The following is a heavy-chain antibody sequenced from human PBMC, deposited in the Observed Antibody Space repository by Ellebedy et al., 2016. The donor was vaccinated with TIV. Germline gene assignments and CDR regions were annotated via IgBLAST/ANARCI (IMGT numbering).Heavy chain of an antibody. CDR1: GDSVSNNGVT. D-gene: IGHD6-19*01. Sequence: SQTLSLTCAISGDSVSNNGVTWNWIRQSPSRGLEWLGRAYYRSTWIYNYAVSVKGRITINPDTSNNQLSLHLNSVTPEDTAVYYCARRVAGKASFDYWGQGTLVTVSS. J-gene: IGHJ4*02. CDR3: ARRVAGKASFDY. V-gene: IGHV6-1*01. CDR2: AYYRSTWIY.